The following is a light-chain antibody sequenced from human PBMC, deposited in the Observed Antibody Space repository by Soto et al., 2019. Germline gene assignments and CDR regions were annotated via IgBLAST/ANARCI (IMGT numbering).Light chain of an antibody. J-gene: IGKJ4*01. V-gene: IGKV3-11*01. CDR3: QQRSDWPLT. CDR1: QSVSSD. CDR2: DVS. Sequence: EIVLTQSPATLSLSPGERATLYCRASQSVSSDLAWYQQKPGQAPRLLIYDVSNRATGIPARFSGFGSGTDFTLTISSLEPEDFAVYYCQQRSDWPLTFGGGTKVEIK.